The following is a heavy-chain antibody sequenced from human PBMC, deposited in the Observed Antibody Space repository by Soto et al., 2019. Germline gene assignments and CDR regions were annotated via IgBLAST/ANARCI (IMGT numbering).Heavy chain of an antibody. Sequence: QVQLQESGPGLVKPSDTLSLTCAVSGYSISSSNWWGWIRQPPGKGLEWIGYIYDSGTTYYNQSRKSRVTTAVGTYNTQFSLKLASVTAVDTAVYCCARREIQGPIDYWGQGTLVTVSS. V-gene: IGHV4-28*01. CDR2: IYDSGTT. D-gene: IGHD1-26*01. J-gene: IGHJ4*02. CDR3: ARREIQGPIDY. CDR1: GYSISSSNW.